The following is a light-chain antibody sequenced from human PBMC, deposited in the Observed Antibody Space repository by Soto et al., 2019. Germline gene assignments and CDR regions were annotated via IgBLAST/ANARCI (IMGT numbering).Light chain of an antibody. J-gene: IGKJ1*01. CDR1: QSISSW. V-gene: IGKV1-5*03. Sequence: DIQMTQSPSTLSASVGDRVTITCRASQSISSWLAWYQQKPGKAPKLLIYKASSLESGVQSRFSGSGSGTEFTLTIRSLQPDDFATYYCQQYNSYPGTFGQGTKVDIK. CDR2: KAS. CDR3: QQYNSYPGT.